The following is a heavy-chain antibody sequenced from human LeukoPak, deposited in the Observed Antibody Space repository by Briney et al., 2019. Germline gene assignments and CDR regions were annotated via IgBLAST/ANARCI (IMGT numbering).Heavy chain of an antibody. D-gene: IGHD4-17*01. J-gene: IGHJ3*02. Sequence: GGSLRLSCAASGITFSSYWMHWVRQAPGKGLVWVSRINTDGSSTSYADSVKGRFTISRDNAKSTLYLQMNSLRAEDTAVYYCGSPGTTVTSRNAFNIWGQGTMVTVFS. CDR1: GITFSSYW. CDR3: GSPGTTVTSRNAFNI. CDR2: INTDGSST. V-gene: IGHV3-74*01.